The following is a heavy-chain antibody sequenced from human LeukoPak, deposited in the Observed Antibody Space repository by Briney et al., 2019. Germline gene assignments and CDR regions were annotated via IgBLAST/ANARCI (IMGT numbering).Heavy chain of an antibody. Sequence: SETLSLTCTVYGGSFSGYFWSWIRQPPGKGLEWIGNIYYSGSTYYNESLESRVTISIDTSKNQFSLKLNSVTAADTAMYYCAKSGGYGLIDYWGQGTLVTVSS. CDR3: AKSGGYGLIDY. D-gene: IGHD1-26*01. CDR2: IYYSGST. J-gene: IGHJ4*02. V-gene: IGHV4-34*01. CDR1: GGSFSGYF.